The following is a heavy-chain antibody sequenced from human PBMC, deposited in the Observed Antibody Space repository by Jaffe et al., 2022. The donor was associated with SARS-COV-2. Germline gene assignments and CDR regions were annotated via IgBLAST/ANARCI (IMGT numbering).Heavy chain of an antibody. CDR1: GGSISIGSYY. CDR2: IYAGGGT. D-gene: IGHD6-6*01. V-gene: IGHV4-61*02. CDR3: ARDRRGRATSEYYLDQ. J-gene: IGHJ4*02. Sequence: QEQLQESGPGLVRPSQTLSLTCTVSGGSISIGSYYWSWIRQPAGKGLEWIGRIYAGGGTNYNPSLNGRVTISLDRSKNQLSLSLRLSSVTAADTAVYYCARDRRGRATSEYYLDQWGQGTLVTVSS.